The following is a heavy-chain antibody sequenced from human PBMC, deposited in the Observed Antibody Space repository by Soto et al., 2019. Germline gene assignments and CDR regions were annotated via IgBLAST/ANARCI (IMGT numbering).Heavy chain of an antibody. CDR1: GFTFSSYS. CDR3: ARDANDYQRYYYYYMDV. CDR2: ISSSSSYI. Sequence: GGSLRLSCAASGFTFSSYSMNWVRQAPGKGLEWVSSISSSSSYIYYADSVKGRFTISRDNAKNSLYLQMNSLRAEDTAVYYCARDANDYQRYYYYYMDVWGKGTTVTVSS. J-gene: IGHJ6*03. V-gene: IGHV3-21*01. D-gene: IGHD4-17*01.